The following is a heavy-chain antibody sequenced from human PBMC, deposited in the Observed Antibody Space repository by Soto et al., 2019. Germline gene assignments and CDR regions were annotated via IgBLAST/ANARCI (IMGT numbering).Heavy chain of an antibody. J-gene: IGHJ6*02. V-gene: IGHV1-69*13. D-gene: IGHD3-22*01. CDR2: IIPIFGTA. CDR1: GGTFSSYA. Sequence: ASVKVSCKASGGTFSSYAISWVRQAPGQGLEWMGGIIPIFGTANYAQKFQGRVTITADESTSTAYMGLSSLRSEDTAVYYCASDTMIVVVIKPPGYYYYGMDVWGQGTTVTVSS. CDR3: ASDTMIVVVIKPPGYYYYGMDV.